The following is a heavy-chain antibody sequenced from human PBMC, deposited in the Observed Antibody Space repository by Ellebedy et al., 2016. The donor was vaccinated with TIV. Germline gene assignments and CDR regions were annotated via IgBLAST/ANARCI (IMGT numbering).Heavy chain of an antibody. CDR2: LQSGGVT. V-gene: IGHV3-66*01. J-gene: IGHJ4*02. CDR3: TRARGGGGSVDY. CDR1: GVTVSSYN. Sequence: GESLKISCAAPGVTVSSYNMNWVRQAPGKGLEWVSVLQSGGVTHCADSVKGRFTVSRDNSRNTLYLQMNSLSVEDTAVYYCTRARGGGGSVDYWGQGTLVTVSS. D-gene: IGHD2-21*01.